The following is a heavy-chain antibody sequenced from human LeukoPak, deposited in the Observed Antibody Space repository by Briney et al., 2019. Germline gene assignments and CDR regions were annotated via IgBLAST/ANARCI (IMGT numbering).Heavy chain of an antibody. CDR3: ARRGDRFCTSMNCPPHSYYYYMDV. V-gene: IGHV3-48*04. J-gene: IGHJ6*03. CDR1: GVTFSDYG. CDR2: GSGKSIAI. D-gene: IGHD2-2*01. Sequence: PGGSLRLSCAASGVTFSDYGMNWVRQAPGKGLEWLSFGSGKSIAIYYADSVKGRFTISRDNAKESVYLHMSSLRAEDTAVYYCARRGDRFCTSMNCPPHSYYYYMDVWGKGTTVSVSS.